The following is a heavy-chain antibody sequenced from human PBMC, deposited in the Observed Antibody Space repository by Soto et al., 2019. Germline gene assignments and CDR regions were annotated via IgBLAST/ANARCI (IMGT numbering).Heavy chain of an antibody. Sequence: ASVKVSCKASGYTFTGYYMHWVRQAPGQGLEWMGWINPNSGGTNYAQKFQGWVTMTRDTSISTAYMELSRLRSDDTAVYYCARARGKKDRYCSGGSCPTRAVARRVGYWCQRSRGTVS. CDR3: ARARGKKDRYCSGGSCPTRAVARRVGY. D-gene: IGHD2-15*01. J-gene: IGHJ4*02. CDR1: GYTFTGYY. V-gene: IGHV1-2*04. CDR2: INPNSGGT.